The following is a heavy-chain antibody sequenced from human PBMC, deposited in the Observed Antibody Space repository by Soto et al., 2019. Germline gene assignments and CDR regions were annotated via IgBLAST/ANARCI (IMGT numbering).Heavy chain of an antibody. CDR2: ISYDGSNK. J-gene: IGHJ6*03. CDR3: AKDPVAGRPGASYYYYMDV. V-gene: IGHV3-30*18. CDR1: GFTFSSYG. D-gene: IGHD6-19*01. Sequence: GGSLRLSCAASGFTFSSYGMHWVRQAPGKGLEWVAVISYDGSNKYYADSVKGRFTISRDNSKNTLYLQMNSLRAEDTAVYYCAKDPVAGRPGASYYYYMDVWGKGTTVTVSS.